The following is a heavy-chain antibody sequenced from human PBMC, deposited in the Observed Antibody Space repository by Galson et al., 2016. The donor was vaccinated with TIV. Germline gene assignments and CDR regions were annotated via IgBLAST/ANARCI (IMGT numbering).Heavy chain of an antibody. J-gene: IGHJ3*02. V-gene: IGHV3-49*03. CDR3: TRTAMGSTRNAFDI. CDR2: ITSKTYGATT. CDR1: GFTFGHYA. D-gene: IGHD1-1*01. Sequence: SLRLSCAASGFTFGHYAVNWFRQAPGKGLEWVGFITSKTYGATTECAASVKGRFTISRDDSRNIAYLQMNSLKTEDTAVYYCTRTAMGSTRNAFDIWGQGTVVTVSS.